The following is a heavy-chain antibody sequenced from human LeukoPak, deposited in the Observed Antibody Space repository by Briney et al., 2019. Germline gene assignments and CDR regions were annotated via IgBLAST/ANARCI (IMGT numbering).Heavy chain of an antibody. D-gene: IGHD6-19*01. CDR3: ARDLAVAGGGGDY. V-gene: IGHV3-21*01. CDR1: GFTFSSYS. J-gene: IGHJ4*02. CDR2: ISSSSSYI. Sequence: GGSLRLSCAASGFTFSSYSMNWVRQAPGKGLEWVSSISSSSSYIYYADSVKGRFTISRDNAKNSLYLQMNSLRAEDTAVYYCARDLAVAGGGGDYWGQGTLVTVSS.